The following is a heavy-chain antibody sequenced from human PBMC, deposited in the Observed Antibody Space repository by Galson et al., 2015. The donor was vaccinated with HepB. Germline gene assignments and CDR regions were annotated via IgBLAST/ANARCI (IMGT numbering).Heavy chain of an antibody. V-gene: IGHV4-4*07. J-gene: IGHJ5*02. Sequence: TLSLTCSVSGGSISSYYWSWIRQPAGKGLEWIGRIYTSGSTNYNPSLMSRVTMSVDTSKKQFSLKLNSVTSADTAVYYCASGRGDYADWFDPWGQGTLVTVSS. CDR3: ASGRGDYADWFDP. D-gene: IGHD4-17*01. CDR2: IYTSGST. CDR1: GGSISSYY.